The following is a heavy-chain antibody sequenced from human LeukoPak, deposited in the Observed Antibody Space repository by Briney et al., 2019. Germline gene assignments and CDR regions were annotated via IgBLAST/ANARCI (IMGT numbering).Heavy chain of an antibody. J-gene: IGHJ3*01. CDR1: GFTFNTYG. Sequence: GGSLRLSCSASGFTFNTYGIHWVRQAPGKGLDWVAVIWYDGSNKFYGDSVKGRFTISRDNAKNSLYLQMNSLRAEDTAVYYCVRDKGGRSGAIYYDAFDVWGQGTMVTVSS. V-gene: IGHV3-33*01. CDR2: IWYDGSNK. D-gene: IGHD1-26*01. CDR3: VRDKGGRSGAIYYDAFDV.